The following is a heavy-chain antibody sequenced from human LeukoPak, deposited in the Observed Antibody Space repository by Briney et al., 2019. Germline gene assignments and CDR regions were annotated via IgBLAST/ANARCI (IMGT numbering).Heavy chain of an antibody. D-gene: IGHD2-2*01. CDR2: ISSSSSYI. V-gene: IGHV3-21*01. CDR1: GFTFSSYS. J-gene: IGHJ4*02. CDR3: ASCSSTSCYYFDY. Sequence: GGSLRLSCAASGFTFSSYSMNWVRQAPGKGLEWVSSISSSSSYIYYADSVKGRFTISRDNAKNSLYLQMNSLRAEDTAVYYCASCSSTSCYYFDYWGQGTLVTVSS.